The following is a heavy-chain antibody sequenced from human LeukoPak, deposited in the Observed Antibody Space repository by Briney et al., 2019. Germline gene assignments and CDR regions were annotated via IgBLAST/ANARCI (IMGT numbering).Heavy chain of an antibody. D-gene: IGHD6-13*01. CDR1: GGSISSYY. CDR3: ARSGAIAAAGFLLGDPRVYNWFDP. Sequence: SETLSLTCTVSGGSISSYYWSWIRQPPGKGLEWMGYIYYSGSTNYNPSLKSRVTISVDTSKNQFSLKLSSVTAADTAVYYCARSGAIAAAGFLLGDPRVYNWFDPWGQGTLVTVSS. CDR2: IYYSGST. J-gene: IGHJ5*02. V-gene: IGHV4-59*01.